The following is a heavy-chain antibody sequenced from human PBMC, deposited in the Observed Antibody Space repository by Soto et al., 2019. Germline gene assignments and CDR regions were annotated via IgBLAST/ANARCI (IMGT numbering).Heavy chain of an antibody. V-gene: IGHV4-34*01. Sequence: QVQLQQWGAGLLKPSETLSLTCAVYGGSFSGYYWSWIRQPPGKGLEWIGEINHSGSTNYNPALKSRVTISVDTSKNQFSLKLSSVTAADTAVYYCARGARYYCSGKENYYYYMDVWCKGTTVTVAS. CDR2: INHSGST. J-gene: IGHJ6*03. CDR1: GGSFSGYY. CDR3: ARGARYYCSGKENYYYYMDV. D-gene: IGHD3-10*01.